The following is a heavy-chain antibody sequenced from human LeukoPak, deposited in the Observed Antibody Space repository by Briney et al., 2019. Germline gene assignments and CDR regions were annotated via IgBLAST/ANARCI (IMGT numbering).Heavy chain of an antibody. CDR1: GYTFTGYY. Sequence: ASVKVSCKASGYTFTGYYMHWVRQAPGQRLEWMGRINPKSGGTNYAQKFQGRITMTRDTSISTAYMELSRLRSDDTAVYYCARGHAARSTPFDYWGQGTLVTVSS. CDR2: INPKSGGT. V-gene: IGHV1-2*06. CDR3: ARGHAARSTPFDY. J-gene: IGHJ4*02. D-gene: IGHD6-6*01.